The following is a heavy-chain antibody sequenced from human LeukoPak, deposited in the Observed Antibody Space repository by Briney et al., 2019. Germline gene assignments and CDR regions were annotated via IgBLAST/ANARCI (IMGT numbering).Heavy chain of an antibody. CDR3: ASDYRYGSGSYGLFNY. Sequence: GGSLRLSCAASGFTFSSYGMHWVRQAPGKGLEWVAVIWYDGSYKNYAESVKGRFTVSRDNSKNTLYLQMNSLRVEDTAVYYCASDYRYGSGSYGLFNYWSQGTLVTVSS. V-gene: IGHV3-33*01. CDR1: GFTFSSYG. J-gene: IGHJ4*02. CDR2: IWYDGSYK. D-gene: IGHD3-10*01.